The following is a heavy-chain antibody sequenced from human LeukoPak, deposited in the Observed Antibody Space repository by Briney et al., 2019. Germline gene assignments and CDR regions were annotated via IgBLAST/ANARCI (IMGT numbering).Heavy chain of an antibody. J-gene: IGHJ4*02. D-gene: IGHD4-17*01. Sequence: GGSLRLSCAASGFSFRSSATHWVRQAPGKGLEWMAFMRSDGSDEHYADSVKGRFTISRDNAKNSLYLQMNSLRAEDTAVYYCARDRSTVTTWVDYWGQGTLVTVSS. CDR2: MRSDGSDE. CDR1: GFSFRSSA. V-gene: IGHV3-30*02. CDR3: ARDRSTVTTWVDY.